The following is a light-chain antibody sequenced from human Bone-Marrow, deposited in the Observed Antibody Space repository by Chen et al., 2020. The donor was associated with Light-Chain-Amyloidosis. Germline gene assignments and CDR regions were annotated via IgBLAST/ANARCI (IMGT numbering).Light chain of an antibody. CDR1: NIGSTS. CDR3: RVWDRNGDGPV. Sequence: SYVLTQPSSVSVAPGQTATIACGGNNIGSTSVHWYQQTPGQAPLLVVYDDSDRPSGIPGPSSGASAGNPASLSLSSVGAGDEDGYGCRVWDRNGDGPVFGGGTKLAVL. J-gene: IGLJ3*02. V-gene: IGLV3-21*02. CDR2: DDS.